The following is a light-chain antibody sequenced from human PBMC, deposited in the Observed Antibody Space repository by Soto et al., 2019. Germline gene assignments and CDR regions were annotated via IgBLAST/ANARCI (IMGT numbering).Light chain of an antibody. Sequence: DIQMTQSPSSLSASVGDRVTITCRASQSISSCLNWYQQKPGKAPKFLIYAVSSLQSGVPSRFSGSGSGTEFTLTINSLHPEDFATYYCQQSYSNPRTFGQGTKVEIK. CDR2: AVS. V-gene: IGKV1-39*01. J-gene: IGKJ1*01. CDR3: QQSYSNPRT. CDR1: QSISSC.